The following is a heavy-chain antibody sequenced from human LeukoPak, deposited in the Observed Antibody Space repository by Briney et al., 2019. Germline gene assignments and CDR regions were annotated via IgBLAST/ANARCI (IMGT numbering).Heavy chain of an antibody. CDR2: IYGDGTT. Sequence: SGGSLRLSCAASGFTVSNDYMAWVRQAPGRGLEWVSLIYGDGTTFYRDSVKGRFTISRDNFKNTLYLQMSSLRPEDTALYYCARDRAGAQSWVALDPWGQGTLVTVSS. D-gene: IGHD3-10*01. V-gene: IGHV3-66*02. J-gene: IGHJ5*02. CDR1: GFTVSNDY. CDR3: ARDRAGAQSWVALDP.